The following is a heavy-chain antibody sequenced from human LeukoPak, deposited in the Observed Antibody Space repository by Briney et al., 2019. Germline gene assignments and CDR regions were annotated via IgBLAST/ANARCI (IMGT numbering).Heavy chain of an antibody. D-gene: IGHD4-17*01. CDR1: GGSISSSSYY. V-gene: IGHV4-39*07. Sequence: SETLSLTCTVSGGSISSSSYYWGWIRQPPGKGLEWIGSIYYSGSTYYNPSLKSRVTISVDTSKNQFSLKLSSVTAADTAVYYCARPSHDYGDYVEDYWGQGTLVTVSS. J-gene: IGHJ4*02. CDR3: ARPSHDYGDYVEDY. CDR2: IYYSGST.